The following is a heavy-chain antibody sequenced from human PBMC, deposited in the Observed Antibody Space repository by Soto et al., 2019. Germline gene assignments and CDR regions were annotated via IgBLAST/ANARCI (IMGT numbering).Heavy chain of an antibody. Sequence: PSETLSLTXAVSGGSISSYYWSWIRQTAGKGLEWIGRIYPSGNTNYNPSLKSRVTMSIDTSKNQLSLKLRSVTAADTAVYFCAGDEGYYYSGVDVWGQGTAVTVSS. CDR3: AGDEGYYYSGVDV. CDR2: IYPSGNT. J-gene: IGHJ6*02. CDR1: GGSISSYY. V-gene: IGHV4-4*07.